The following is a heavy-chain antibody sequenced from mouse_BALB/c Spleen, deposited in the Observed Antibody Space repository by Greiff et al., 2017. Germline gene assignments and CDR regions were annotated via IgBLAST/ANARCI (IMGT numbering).Heavy chain of an antibody. CDR3: ATDYYGSSYFDY. Sequence: VQLKESGAELVKPGASVKLSCTASGFNIKDTYMHWVKQRPEQGLEWIGRIDPANGNTKYDPKFQGKATITADTSSNTAYLQLSSLTSEDTAVYYCATDYYGSSYFDYWGQGTTLTVSS. V-gene: IGHV14-3*02. CDR2: IDPANGNT. D-gene: IGHD1-1*01. J-gene: IGHJ2*01. CDR1: GFNIKDTY.